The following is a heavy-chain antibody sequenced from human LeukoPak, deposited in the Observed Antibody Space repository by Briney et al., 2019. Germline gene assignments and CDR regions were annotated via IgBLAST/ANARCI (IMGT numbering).Heavy chain of an antibody. CDR2: IYYSGST. J-gene: IGHJ4*02. CDR3: ARMSRERRYSGSYDY. D-gene: IGHD1-26*01. V-gene: IGHV4-59*01. CDR1: GGSISSYY. Sequence: SETLSLTCTVSGGSISSYYWSWIRQPPGKGLEWIGYIYYSGSTNYNPSLKSRVTISVDTSKNQFSLKLSSVTAADTAVYYCARMSRERRYSGSYDYWGQGTLVTVSS.